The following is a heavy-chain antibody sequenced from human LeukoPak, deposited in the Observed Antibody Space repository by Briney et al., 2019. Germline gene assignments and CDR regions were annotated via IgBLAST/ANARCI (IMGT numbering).Heavy chain of an antibody. J-gene: IGHJ5*02. V-gene: IGHV4-38-2*02. D-gene: IGHD3-10*01. CDR1: GYSISSGYY. CDR3: ARDRGGRLLWFGEYNWFDP. CDR2: IYHSGST. Sequence: PSETLSLTCAVSGYSISSGYYWGWIRQPPGKGLEWIGSIYHSGSTYYNPSLKSGVTISVDTSKNQFSLKLSSVTAADTAVYYCARDRGGRLLWFGEYNWFDPWGQGTLVTVSS.